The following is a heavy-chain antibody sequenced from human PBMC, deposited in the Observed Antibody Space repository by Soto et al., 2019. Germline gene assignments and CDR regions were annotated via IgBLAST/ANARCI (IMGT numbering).Heavy chain of an antibody. CDR3: ARANADNYVRYFFDF. V-gene: IGHV4-30-4*01. J-gene: IGHJ4*02. Sequence: SETLSLTCTVSGGPFSDDAHLWSWLRQSPGMGLEWMGHISSSERASYNPSLQSRLSISRDTSKKQFSLSLTSVTAADTAVYFCARANADNYVRYFFDFWGQGALVTVSS. CDR1: GGPFSDDAHL. D-gene: IGHD3-16*01. CDR2: ISSSERA.